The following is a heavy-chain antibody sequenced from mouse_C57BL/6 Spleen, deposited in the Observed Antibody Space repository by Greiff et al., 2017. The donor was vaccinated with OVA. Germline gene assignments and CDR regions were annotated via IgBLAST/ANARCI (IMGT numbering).Heavy chain of an antibody. Sequence: EVQLVESEGGLVQPGSSMKLSCTASGFTFSDYYMAWVRQVPEKGLEWVANINYDGSSTYYLDSLKSRFIISRDNAKNILYLQMSSLKSEDTATYYCARDTYDGYYGWYFDVWGTGTTVTVSS. D-gene: IGHD2-3*01. CDR1: GFTFSDYY. CDR2: INYDGSST. V-gene: IGHV5-16*01. J-gene: IGHJ1*03. CDR3: ARDTYDGYYGWYFDV.